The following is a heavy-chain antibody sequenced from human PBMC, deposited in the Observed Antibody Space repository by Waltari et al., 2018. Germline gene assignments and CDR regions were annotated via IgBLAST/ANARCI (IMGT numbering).Heavy chain of an antibody. J-gene: IGHJ4*02. CDR1: GGSFSGYY. V-gene: IGHV4-34*01. Sequence: QVQLQQWGAGLLKPSETLSLTCAVYGGSFSGYYWSWIRQPPGKGLEWIGEINHSGSTNYNPSLKSRVTISVDTSKNQFSLKLSSVTAADTAVYYCARGGFFIYYYDSSGLVYWGQGTLVTVSS. CDR3: ARGGFFIYYYDSSGLVY. CDR2: INHSGST. D-gene: IGHD3-22*01.